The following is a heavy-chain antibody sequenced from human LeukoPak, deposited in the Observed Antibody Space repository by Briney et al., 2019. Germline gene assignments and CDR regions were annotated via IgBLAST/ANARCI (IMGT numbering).Heavy chain of an antibody. V-gene: IGHV4-59*01. J-gene: IGHJ5*02. CDR1: GGSISSYY. CDR2: IYYSGST. CDR3: ARGAVVPAANSWFDP. D-gene: IGHD2-2*01. Sequence: SETLSLTCTVSGGSISSYYWSWIRQPPGKGLEWMGYIYYSGSTNYNPSLKSRVTISVDTSKNQFSLKLSSVTAADTAVYYCARGAVVPAANSWFDPWGQGTLVTVSS.